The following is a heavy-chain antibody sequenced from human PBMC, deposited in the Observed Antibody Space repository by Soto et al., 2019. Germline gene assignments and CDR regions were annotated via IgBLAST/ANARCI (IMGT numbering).Heavy chain of an antibody. D-gene: IGHD3-22*01. CDR3: AREDDSSGYYFDY. Sequence: SETLSLTCAVYGGSFSGYYWSWIRQPPGKGLEWIGEINHSGSTNSNPSLKSRVTISVDTSKNQFSLKLSSVTAADTAVYYCAREDDSSGYYFDYWGQGTLVTVSS. CDR2: INHSGST. J-gene: IGHJ4*02. CDR1: GGSFSGYY. V-gene: IGHV4-34*01.